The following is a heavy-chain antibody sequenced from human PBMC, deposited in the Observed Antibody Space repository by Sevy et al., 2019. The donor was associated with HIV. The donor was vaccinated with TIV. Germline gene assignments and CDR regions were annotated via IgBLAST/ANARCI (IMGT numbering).Heavy chain of an antibody. Sequence: GGSLRLSCAASAFSFRSYSMNWVRQAPGKGLEWVSYIHSSSSTTYYADSVKGRFTISRDNSKNTMYLQMNSLRVEDTAVYYCAKSPSSPGSSSTWATFDYWGQGTLVTVSS. V-gene: IGHV3-48*01. CDR2: IHSSSSTT. CDR1: AFSFRSYS. J-gene: IGHJ4*02. D-gene: IGHD6-13*01. CDR3: AKSPSSPGSSSTWATFDY.